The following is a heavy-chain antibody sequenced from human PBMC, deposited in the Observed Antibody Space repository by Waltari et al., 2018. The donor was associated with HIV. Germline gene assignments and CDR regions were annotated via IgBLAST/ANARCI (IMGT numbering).Heavy chain of an antibody. CDR2: IYTSGST. V-gene: IGHV4-4*07. D-gene: IGHD3-22*01. CDR1: GGSISSYY. J-gene: IGHJ3*02. Sequence: QVQLQESGPGLVKPSETLSLTCTVSGGSISSYYWSWIRQPAGKGLEWIGRIYTSGSTNYNPSLKSRVTMSVDTSKNQFSLKLSSVTAADTAVYYCARGGNKIVVDAFDIWGQGTMVTVSS. CDR3: ARGGNKIVVDAFDI.